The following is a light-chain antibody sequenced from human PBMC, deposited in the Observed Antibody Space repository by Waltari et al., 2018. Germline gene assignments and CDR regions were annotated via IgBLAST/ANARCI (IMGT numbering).Light chain of an antibody. Sequence: QSVLTQPPSASGTPGQRVTIPCSGSSSNIGSNTVDWYQQLPGTAPKLFIYSVSQRPSGVPDRFSGSKSGTSASLAISGLQSEDEADYYCAAWDDSLNGSVFGGGTKLTVL. V-gene: IGLV1-44*01. CDR3: AAWDDSLNGSV. CDR1: SSNIGSNT. CDR2: SVS. J-gene: IGLJ3*02.